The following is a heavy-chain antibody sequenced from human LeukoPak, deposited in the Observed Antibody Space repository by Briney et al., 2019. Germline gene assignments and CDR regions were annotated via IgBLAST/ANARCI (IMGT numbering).Heavy chain of an antibody. D-gene: IGHD2-2*01. Sequence: GGSLRLSCTASGFAFDEHGMSWVRQVPGKGLEWVSGINWSGGSTGYADPLRGRFTISRDNAKNSLYLQKDSLRAEDTALYYCARAPITSPFYFDYWGQGTLVTVSS. CDR2: INWSGGST. V-gene: IGHV3-20*04. CDR3: ARAPITSPFYFDY. CDR1: GFAFDEHG. J-gene: IGHJ4*02.